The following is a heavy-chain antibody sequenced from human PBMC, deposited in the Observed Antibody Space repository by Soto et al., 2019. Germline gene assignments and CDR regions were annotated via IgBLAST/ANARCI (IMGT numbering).Heavy chain of an antibody. CDR1: GFTFSSYS. D-gene: IGHD6-25*01. Sequence: PGGSLRLSCAASGFTFSSYSMNWVRQAPGKGLEWVSYISSSSSTIYYADSVKGRFTISRDNAKNSLYLQMNSLRDEDTAVYYCARAATPKGYYGMDVWGQGTTVTVSS. CDR3: ARAATPKGYYGMDV. CDR2: ISSSSSTI. V-gene: IGHV3-48*02. J-gene: IGHJ6*02.